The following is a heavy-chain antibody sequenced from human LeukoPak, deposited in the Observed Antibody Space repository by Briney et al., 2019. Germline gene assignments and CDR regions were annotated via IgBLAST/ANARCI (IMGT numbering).Heavy chain of an antibody. Sequence: PGGSLRLSCAASGFTFSNYGMSWVRQAPGKGLEWVSVISGSGYTTYYADSVKGRFTISGDNSKDTVYLQMNSLRAEDTAVYHCATKVAGRNYFDYWGQGTLVTVSS. CDR2: ISGSGYTT. CDR3: ATKVAGRNYFDY. J-gene: IGHJ4*02. D-gene: IGHD6-19*01. CDR1: GFTFSNYG. V-gene: IGHV3-23*01.